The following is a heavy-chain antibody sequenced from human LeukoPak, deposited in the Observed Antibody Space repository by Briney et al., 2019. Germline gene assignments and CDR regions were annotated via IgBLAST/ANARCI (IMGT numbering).Heavy chain of an antibody. CDR2: ISGSGGST. J-gene: IGHJ5*02. D-gene: IGHD4-23*01. Sequence: GGSLRLSCAASGFTFSSYAMSWVRQAPGKGLEWVSAISGSGGSTYYADSVKGRFTISRDNSRNTLYLQMNSLRAEDTAVYYCAKEEYGGNFYNWFDPWGQGTLVTVSS. CDR1: GFTFSSYA. V-gene: IGHV3-23*01. CDR3: AKEEYGGNFYNWFDP.